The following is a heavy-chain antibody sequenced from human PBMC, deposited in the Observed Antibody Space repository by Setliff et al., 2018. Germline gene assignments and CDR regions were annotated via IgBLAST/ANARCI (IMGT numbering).Heavy chain of an antibody. CDR2: IGAYTGNT. CDR3: ERLVRYCTQRACQRTQDADL. Sequence: ASVKVSCKASGYTLINYGISWVRQAPGQGLEWMGWIGAYTGNTNDAQKFQGRVTMTTDTSTSTAYMELRSLRSDDTAVYFCERLVRYCTQRACQRTQDADLWGQGTQVTVSS. J-gene: IGHJ5*02. V-gene: IGHV1-18*01. D-gene: IGHD2-8*01. CDR1: GYTLINYG.